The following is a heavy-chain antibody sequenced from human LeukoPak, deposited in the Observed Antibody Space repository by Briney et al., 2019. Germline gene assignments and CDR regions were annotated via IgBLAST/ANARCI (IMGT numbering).Heavy chain of an antibody. D-gene: IGHD3-10*01. CDR3: ARGGYYGSGNDFRFDP. Sequence: SETLSLTCTVSGGSIISYYWSWIRQPPGKGLEWIGYIYYSGSTNYNPSLKSRVTISVDTPKNQFSLKLSSVTAADTAVYYCARGGYYGSGNDFRFDPWGQGTLVTVSS. CDR2: IYYSGST. CDR1: GGSIISYY. V-gene: IGHV4-59*01. J-gene: IGHJ5*02.